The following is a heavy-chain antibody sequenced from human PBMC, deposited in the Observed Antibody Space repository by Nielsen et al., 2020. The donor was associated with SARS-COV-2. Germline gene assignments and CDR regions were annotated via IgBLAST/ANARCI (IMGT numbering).Heavy chain of an antibody. J-gene: IGHJ6*02. Sequence: GGSLRLSCAASGFTFSSYGMHWVRQAPGKGLEWIAVIWYDGSNKYYADSAKGRFTISRDNSKNTLYLQMNSQRAEDTAVYYCASNGYPVHYYYYGMDVWGQGTTVTVSS. CDR3: ASNGYPVHYYYYGMDV. CDR1: GFTFSSYG. V-gene: IGHV3-33*01. CDR2: IWYDGSNK. D-gene: IGHD1-1*01.